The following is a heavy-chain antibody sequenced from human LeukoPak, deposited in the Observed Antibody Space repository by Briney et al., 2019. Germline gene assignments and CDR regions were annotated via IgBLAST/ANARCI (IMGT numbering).Heavy chain of an antibody. Sequence: GGSLRLSCAASGFTFSSYSMNWVRQAPGKGLEWVGRTRNKANSYTTEYAASVKGRFTISRDDSKNSLYLQMNSLKTEDTAVYYCARVCSGGSCYHDAFDIWGQGTMVTVSS. V-gene: IGHV3-72*01. CDR1: GFTFSSYS. CDR2: TRNKANSYTT. CDR3: ARVCSGGSCYHDAFDI. D-gene: IGHD2-15*01. J-gene: IGHJ3*02.